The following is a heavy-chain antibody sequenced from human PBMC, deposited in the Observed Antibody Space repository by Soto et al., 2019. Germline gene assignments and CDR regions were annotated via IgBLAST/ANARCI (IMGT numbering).Heavy chain of an antibody. CDR2: ISGSGGST. CDR1: GFTFSSYA. Sequence: PGGSLRLSCAASGFTFSSYAMSWVRQAPGKGLEWVSAISGSGGSTYSADSVKGRFTISRDNSKNTLYLQMNSLRAEDTAVYYCAKDRRGGGRRYFDWLSYPEGMDVWGQGTTVTVSS. V-gene: IGHV3-23*01. CDR3: AKDRRGGGRRYFDWLSYPEGMDV. D-gene: IGHD3-9*01. J-gene: IGHJ6*02.